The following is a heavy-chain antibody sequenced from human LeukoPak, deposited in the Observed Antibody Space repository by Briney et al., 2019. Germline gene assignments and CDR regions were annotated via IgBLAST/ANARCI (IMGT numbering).Heavy chain of an antibody. CDR1: GFTFSSSA. J-gene: IGHJ4*02. CDR3: AKDLYSNYGPADY. CDR2: ISDTGRLS. V-gene: IGHV3-23*01. Sequence: GGSLRLSCAASGFTFSSSAMSWVRQAPGKGLEWVAAISDTGRLSYCADSVNGRFTISRDNSKNTLSLQMNSLRAADTAVYYCAKDLYSNYGPADYWGQGNLVTVSS. D-gene: IGHD4-11*01.